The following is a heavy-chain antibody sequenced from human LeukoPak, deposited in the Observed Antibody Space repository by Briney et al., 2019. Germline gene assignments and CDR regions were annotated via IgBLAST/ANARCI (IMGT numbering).Heavy chain of an antibody. CDR2: ISWNSGSI. Sequence: HPGGSLRLSCAASGFTFDDYAMHWVRQAPGKGLEWVSGISWNSGSIGYADSVKGRFTISRDNAKNSLYLQMNSLRAEDTALYYCAKGGRRYSSSWYEFFDYWGQGTLVTVSS. J-gene: IGHJ4*02. V-gene: IGHV3-9*01. CDR3: AKGGRRYSSSWYEFFDY. D-gene: IGHD6-13*01. CDR1: GFTFDDYA.